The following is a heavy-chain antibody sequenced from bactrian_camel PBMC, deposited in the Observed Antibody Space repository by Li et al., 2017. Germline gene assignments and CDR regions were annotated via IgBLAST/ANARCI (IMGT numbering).Heavy chain of an antibody. Sequence: HVQLVESGGGSVQVGGSLTLSCVASGDTIGRYCMGWFRQIPDREREGVAGIESDGSTSYADSVKGRFTISEDSAKNILYLQMHSLKPEDTAMYYCAADHMLACSWTIVDFGYWGQGTQVTVS. CDR2: IESDGST. CDR1: GDTIGRYC. D-gene: IGHD6*01. J-gene: IGHJ6*01. CDR3: AADHMLACSWTIVDFGY. V-gene: IGHV3S55*01.